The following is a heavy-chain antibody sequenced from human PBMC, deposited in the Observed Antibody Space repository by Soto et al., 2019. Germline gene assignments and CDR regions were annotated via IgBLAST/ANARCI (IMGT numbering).Heavy chain of an antibody. CDR2: IYYSGST. J-gene: IGHJ4*02. V-gene: IGHV4-39*01. CDR1: GGSISSSSYY. CDR3: ARLAGTDFDY. Sequence: ETLSLTCTVSGGSISSSSYYWGWIRQPPGKGLEWIGSIYYSGSTYYNPSLKSRVTISVDTSKNQFSLKLSSVTAADTAVYYCARLAGTDFDYWGQGTLVTVSS. D-gene: IGHD3-10*01.